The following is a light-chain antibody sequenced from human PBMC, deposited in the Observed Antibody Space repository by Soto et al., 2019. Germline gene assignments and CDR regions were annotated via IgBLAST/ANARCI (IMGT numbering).Light chain of an antibody. Sequence: DIQMPQPPSTLSSSVGDRFTIACRASQSISSWLAWYQQKPGKAPKLLIYKASSLESGVPSRFSGSGSGTEFTLTISSLQPDDFATYYCQQYNSYRTCGQGTKV. CDR1: QSISSW. CDR3: QQYNSYRT. J-gene: IGKJ1*01. CDR2: KAS. V-gene: IGKV1-5*03.